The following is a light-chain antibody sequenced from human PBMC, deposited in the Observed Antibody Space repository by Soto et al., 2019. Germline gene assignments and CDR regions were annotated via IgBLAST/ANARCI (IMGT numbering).Light chain of an antibody. Sequence: QSVLTQPPSTSGTPGQRVTISCSGTNSNLGKFHVNWFKQLPGTAPKLLIYSTDQRPAGVPDRFSGSKSGTSASLAISDLQTDDEADYYCAAWDDSLSGLYLFGTGTKVTVL. CDR3: AAWDDSLSGLYL. V-gene: IGLV1-44*01. CDR1: NSNLGKFH. J-gene: IGLJ1*01. CDR2: STD.